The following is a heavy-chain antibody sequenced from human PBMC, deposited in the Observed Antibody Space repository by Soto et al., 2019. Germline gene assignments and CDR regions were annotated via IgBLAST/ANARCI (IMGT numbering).Heavy chain of an antibody. J-gene: IGHJ6*02. CDR2: IYYSGST. CDR1: GGSISCGVYY. Sequence: LXLTCTLSGGSISCGVYYWSLILQHPGKGLEWIGYIYYSGSTYYNPSLKSRVTISVDTSKNQFSLKLSSVTAADTAVYYCARDKIPADYYYYGMDVWGQGTTVTVSS. V-gene: IGHV4-31*03. CDR3: ARDKIPADYYYYGMDV.